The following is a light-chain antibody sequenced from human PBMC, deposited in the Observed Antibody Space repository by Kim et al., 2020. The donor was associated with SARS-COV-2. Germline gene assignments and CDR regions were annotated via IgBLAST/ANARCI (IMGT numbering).Light chain of an antibody. Sequence: EIVMTQSPATLSVSPGERATLSCRASQSVNSNLAWYQQNPGQAPRLLIYDASTRATGIPARFSGSGSGTEFTLTISSLQSEDFAVYYCQQYSNWPPQWTFGQGTKVDIK. CDR2: DAS. CDR3: QQYSNWPPQWT. V-gene: IGKV3-15*01. CDR1: QSVNSN. J-gene: IGKJ1*01.